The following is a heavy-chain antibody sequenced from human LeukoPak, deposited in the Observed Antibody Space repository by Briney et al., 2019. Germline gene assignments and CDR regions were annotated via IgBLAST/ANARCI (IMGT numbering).Heavy chain of an antibody. V-gene: IGHV1-18*01. J-gene: IGHJ4*02. D-gene: IGHD3-22*01. CDR1: GYTFTSNG. CDR2: ISAYNGNT. Sequence: ASVKVSCKASGYTFTSNGISWVRQAPGQGIEWMGWISAYNGNTNYAQKLQGRVTMTTDTSTSTAYMELRSLRADDTAVYYCARDRYYYDSSGQRNFDYWGQGTLVTVSS. CDR3: ARDRYYYDSSGQRNFDY.